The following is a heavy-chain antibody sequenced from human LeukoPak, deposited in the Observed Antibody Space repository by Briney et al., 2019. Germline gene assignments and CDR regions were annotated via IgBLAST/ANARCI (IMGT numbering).Heavy chain of an antibody. Sequence: ASVKVSCKASGYTFTAYYMHWVRQASGQGLEWMGWINPNSGGTNYAQKFQGRVTMTRDTSISTAYMELSRLTSDDTAVYYCARDNIAAAGYYMDVWGKGTTVTVSS. CDR2: INPNSGGT. D-gene: IGHD6-13*01. CDR3: ARDNIAAAGYYMDV. V-gene: IGHV1-2*02. J-gene: IGHJ6*03. CDR1: GYTFTAYY.